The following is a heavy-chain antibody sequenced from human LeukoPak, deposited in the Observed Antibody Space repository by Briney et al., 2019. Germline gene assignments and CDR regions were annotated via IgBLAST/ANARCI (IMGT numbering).Heavy chain of an antibody. Sequence: AGGSPRLSCAASGFTFSCHSMNWDRQAPGKGLEWVSYISSSSTIYYADSVKGRFTISRDNAKNSLYLQMNSLRAEDTAVYYCARYGDYTEPFDYWGQGTLVTVSS. D-gene: IGHD4-17*01. CDR2: ISSSSTI. J-gene: IGHJ4*02. CDR3: ARYGDYTEPFDY. V-gene: IGHV3-48*01. CDR1: GFTFSCHS.